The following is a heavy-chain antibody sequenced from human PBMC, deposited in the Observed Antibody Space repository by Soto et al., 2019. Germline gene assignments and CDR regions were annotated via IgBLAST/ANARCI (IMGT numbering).Heavy chain of an antibody. D-gene: IGHD2-15*01. CDR3: ARDLDIVVVVAATRYGMDV. CDR1: GGTFSSYA. J-gene: IGHJ6*02. CDR2: IIPIFGTA. Sequence: ASVKVSCKASGGTFSSYAISWVRQAPGQGLKRMRGIIPIFGTANYAQKFQGRVTITADESTSTAYMELSSLRSEDTAVYYFARDLDIVVVVAATRYGMDVWGQGTTVTVSS. V-gene: IGHV1-69*13.